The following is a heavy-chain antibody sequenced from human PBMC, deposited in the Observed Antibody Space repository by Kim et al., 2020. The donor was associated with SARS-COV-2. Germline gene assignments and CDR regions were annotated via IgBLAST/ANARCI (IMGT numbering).Heavy chain of an antibody. Sequence: GGSLRLSCAASGFTFSSYAMSWVRQAPGKGLEWVSAISGSGGSTYYADSVKGRFTISRDNSKNTLYLQMNSLRAEDTAVYYCAKVRRRGYSGYDLPDAFDIWGQGTMVTVSS. V-gene: IGHV3-23*01. CDR1: GFTFSSYA. CDR3: AKVRRRGYSGYDLPDAFDI. D-gene: IGHD5-12*01. CDR2: ISGSGGST. J-gene: IGHJ3*02.